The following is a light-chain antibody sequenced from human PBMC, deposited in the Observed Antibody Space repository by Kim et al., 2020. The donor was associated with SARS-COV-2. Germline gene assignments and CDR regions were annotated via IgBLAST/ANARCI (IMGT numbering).Light chain of an antibody. CDR2: RNN. Sequence: SYELTQPLSVSVALGQTAKISCGGNNIGGKHVHWYQQRPGQAPVTVIYRNNNLPSGIPERFSGSNSGNAATLSISRVQVGDEADYFCQVWDSNTVIFGGGTKLTVL. J-gene: IGLJ2*01. V-gene: IGLV3-9*01. CDR3: QVWDSNTVI. CDR1: NIGGKH.